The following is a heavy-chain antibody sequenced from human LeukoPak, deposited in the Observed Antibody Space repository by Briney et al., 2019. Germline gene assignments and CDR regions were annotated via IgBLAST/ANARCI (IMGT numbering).Heavy chain of an antibody. CDR3: ARDRQWEPSYYYYMDV. Sequence: SETLSLTCTVSGGSISSYYWSWIRQPAGKGLEWIGRIYTSGSTNYNPSLKSRVTMSVDTSKNQFSLKLSSVTAADTAVYYCARDRQWEPSYYYYMDVWGKGTTVTVS. CDR1: GGSISSYY. J-gene: IGHJ6*03. CDR2: IYTSGST. D-gene: IGHD1-26*01. V-gene: IGHV4-4*07.